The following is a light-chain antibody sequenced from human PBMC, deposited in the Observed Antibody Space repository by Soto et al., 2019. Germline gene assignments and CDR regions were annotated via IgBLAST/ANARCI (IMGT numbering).Light chain of an antibody. CDR2: GAS. CDR3: QKYNNSPPLA. CDR1: QSVSRN. Sequence: EIVMTQSPATLSVSPGETATLSCRASQSVSRNLAWYQQKPGQAPRLLIYGASTSATGIPARFSGSGSGTQFTLTISSLKSEDFAVYYCQKYNNSPPLACGGGTKVDIK. J-gene: IGKJ4*01. V-gene: IGKV3-15*01.